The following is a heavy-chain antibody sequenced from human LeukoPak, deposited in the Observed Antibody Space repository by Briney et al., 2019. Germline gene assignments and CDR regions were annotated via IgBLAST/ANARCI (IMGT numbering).Heavy chain of an antibody. D-gene: IGHD3-22*01. V-gene: IGHV3-23*01. CDR3: AKDKPSDYFAYYFDY. CDR2: ISAGGDGT. CDR1: TFSFSEYP. J-gene: IGHJ4*02. Sequence: GGSLRLSCAASTFSFSEYPMGWVRQAPGKGLEWVSGISAGGDGTYYADSVKGRFTISRDNSKNTLYLQMNSLRAEETAVYYCAKDKPSDYFAYYFDYWGQGTLVTVSS.